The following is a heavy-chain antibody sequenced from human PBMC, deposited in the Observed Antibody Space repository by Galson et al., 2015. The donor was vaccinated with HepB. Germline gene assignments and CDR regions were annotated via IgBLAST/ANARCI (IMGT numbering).Heavy chain of an antibody. CDR1: GFTFSQAW. V-gene: IGHV3-15*01. CDR2: IKSKIDGGTT. D-gene: IGHD1/OR15-1a*01. CDR3: ARGNNPNY. Sequence: SLRLSCAASGFTFSQAWMSWVRQAPGKGLEWVGRIKSKIDGGTTDYAAPVKERFTISRDNAKNSVFLQMDSLRADDTAIYYCARGNNPNYWGQGTLVTVSS. J-gene: IGHJ4*02.